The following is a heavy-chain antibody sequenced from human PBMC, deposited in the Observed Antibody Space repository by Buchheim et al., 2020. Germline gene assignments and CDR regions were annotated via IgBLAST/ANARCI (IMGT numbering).Heavy chain of an antibody. Sequence: EVQLVESGGGLGRPGGSLRLSCVASGFNFGTLWMSWVRQVPGKGLEWVANINQNGGEKYYVDSVEGRFTISRDNAKNSSYLQMSSLRVEDTAVYYCARVSRGSGTYYNGHWGQGTL. CDR1: GFNFGTLW. D-gene: IGHD3-10*01. J-gene: IGHJ4*02. CDR2: INQNGGEK. CDR3: ARVSRGSGTYYNGH. V-gene: IGHV3-7*01.